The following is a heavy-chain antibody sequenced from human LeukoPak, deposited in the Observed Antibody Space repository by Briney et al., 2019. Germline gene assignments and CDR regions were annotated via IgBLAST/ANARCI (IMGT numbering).Heavy chain of an antibody. CDR3: ARGHYVGVDY. CDR2: IYYSGST. Sequence: SETLSLTCTVSGGSISSGGYYWSWIRQHPGEGLEWIGYIYYSGSTNYNPSLKSRVTISVDTSKNQFSLKLSSVTAADTAVYYCARGHYVGVDYWGQGTLVTVSS. CDR1: GGSISSGGYY. J-gene: IGHJ4*02. V-gene: IGHV4-61*08. D-gene: IGHD4-17*01.